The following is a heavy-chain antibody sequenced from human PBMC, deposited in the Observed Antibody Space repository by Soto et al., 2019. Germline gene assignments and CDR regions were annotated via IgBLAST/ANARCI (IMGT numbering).Heavy chain of an antibody. D-gene: IGHD2-2*01. CDR3: ARGPDGWDQLLAGAYDYGMDV. Sequence: SVKVSCKASGGTFSSYAISWVGQAPGQGLVWVGGNIPIFGTPNYAQKFQGRVTITADKSPSTAYMELSSLRSEDTAGYYCARGPDGWDQLLAGAYDYGMDVWG. V-gene: IGHV1-69*06. CDR1: GGTFSSYA. CDR2: NIPIFGTP. J-gene: IGHJ6*01.